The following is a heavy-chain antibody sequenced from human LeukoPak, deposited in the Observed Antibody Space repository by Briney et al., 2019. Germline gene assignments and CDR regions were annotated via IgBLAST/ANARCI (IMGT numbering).Heavy chain of an antibody. CDR3: ARAAQQYCYYYYMDV. CDR1: GASFSGYY. Sequence: SEPLSPTCAVYGASFSGYYWTGIRQPPGKGLEWIGEINHSGSTNYNPSLKSLVTISVDTSKNQFSLKLSSVTAADTAVYYCARAAQQYCYYYYMDVWGEGTTVTVSS. J-gene: IGHJ6*03. V-gene: IGHV4-34*01. CDR2: INHSGST.